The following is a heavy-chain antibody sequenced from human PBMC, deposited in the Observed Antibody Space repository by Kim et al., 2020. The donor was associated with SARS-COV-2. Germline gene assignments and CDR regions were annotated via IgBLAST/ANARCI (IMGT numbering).Heavy chain of an antibody. D-gene: IGHD6-6*01. V-gene: IGHV4-39*01. Sequence: YTPSLKDRVTISVTTSKNQFSLKLSSVTAADTAVYYCARSVYSSSGVFDPWGQGTLVTVSS. CDR3: ARSVYSSSGVFDP. J-gene: IGHJ5*02.